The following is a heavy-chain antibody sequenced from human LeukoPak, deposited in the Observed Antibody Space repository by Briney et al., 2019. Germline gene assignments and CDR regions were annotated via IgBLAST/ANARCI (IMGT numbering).Heavy chain of an antibody. V-gene: IGHV1-2*02. D-gene: IGHD2-2*01. CDR2: INPNSGGT. Sequence: ASVKVSCKASGYTFTGYYMHWVRQAPGQGLEWMGWINPNSGGTSYAQKFQGRVTMTRDTSISTAYMELSRLRSDDTAVYYCARVRPSSCCRRGPPDGLMFDPWGQGTLVTVSS. CDR3: ARVRPSSCCRRGPPDGLMFDP. CDR1: GYTFTGYY. J-gene: IGHJ5*02.